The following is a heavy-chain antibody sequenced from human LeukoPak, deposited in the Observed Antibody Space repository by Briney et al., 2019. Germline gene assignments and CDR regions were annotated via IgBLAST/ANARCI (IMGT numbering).Heavy chain of an antibody. CDR2: IRYDGSNK. J-gene: IGHJ4*02. V-gene: IGHV3-30*02. Sequence: GGSLRLSCAASGFTFSSYGMHWARQAPGKGLEWVAFIRYDGSNKYYADSVKGRFTISRDNSKNTLYLQMNSLRAEDTAVYYCAKAGGWELLHYFDYWGQGTLVTVSS. D-gene: IGHD1-26*01. CDR1: GFTFSSYG. CDR3: AKAGGWELLHYFDY.